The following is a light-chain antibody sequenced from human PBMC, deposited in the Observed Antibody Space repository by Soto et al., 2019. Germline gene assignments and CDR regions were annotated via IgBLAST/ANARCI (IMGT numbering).Light chain of an antibody. J-gene: IGKJ2*02. Sequence: DIQMTQSPSTLSASVGDRVTITCRASRSISSWLAWYQQKPGKAPKVLIYDASSLERGVSSRFSGRGSGTEFTLTISSLQPDDFATYYCQQYNSYCTFGQGTKVDTK. CDR3: QQYNSYCT. CDR1: RSISSW. V-gene: IGKV1-5*01. CDR2: DAS.